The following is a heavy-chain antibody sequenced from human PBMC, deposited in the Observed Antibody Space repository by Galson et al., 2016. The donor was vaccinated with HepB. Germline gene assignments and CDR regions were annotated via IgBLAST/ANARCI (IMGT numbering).Heavy chain of an antibody. Sequence: SVKVSCKASGYTFTDYYIHWVRQAPGQGLEWMGRVNPKTGGTNSVQKFQGWVTMSRDTSIITAYMELSRLRSDDTAVYYCARSSGSYDQPFDYWGQGTLVTVSP. CDR2: VNPKTGGT. V-gene: IGHV1-2*04. CDR3: ARSSGSYDQPFDY. CDR1: GYTFTDYY. J-gene: IGHJ4*02. D-gene: IGHD3-22*01.